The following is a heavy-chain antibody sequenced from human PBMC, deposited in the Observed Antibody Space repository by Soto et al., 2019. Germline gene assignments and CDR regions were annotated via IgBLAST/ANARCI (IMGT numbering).Heavy chain of an antibody. CDR1: GFTFSSYG. J-gene: IGHJ4*02. CDR3: ARGQTAGLWLMIDY. CDR2: IWYDGSNK. Sequence: GGSLRLSCAASGFTFSSYGMHWVRQAPGKGLEWVAVIWYDGSNKYYADSVKGRFTISRDNSRNTLYLQMNSLRAEDTAVYYCARGQTAGLWLMIDYWGQGTLVTVSS. V-gene: IGHV3-33*01. D-gene: IGHD3-10*01.